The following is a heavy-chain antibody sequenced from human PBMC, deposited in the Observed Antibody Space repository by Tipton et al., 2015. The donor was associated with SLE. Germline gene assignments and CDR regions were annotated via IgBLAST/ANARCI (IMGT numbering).Heavy chain of an antibody. CDR2: IYTSGST. Sequence: TLSLTCAVYGGSFSGYYWSWIRQPPGKGLEWIGYIYTSGSTNYNPSLKSRVTISVDTSKNQFSLKLSSVTAADTAVYYCAREYDFWSGSHFDYWGQGTLVTVSS. V-gene: IGHV4-4*09. CDR1: GGSFSGYY. J-gene: IGHJ4*02. D-gene: IGHD3-3*01. CDR3: AREYDFWSGSHFDY.